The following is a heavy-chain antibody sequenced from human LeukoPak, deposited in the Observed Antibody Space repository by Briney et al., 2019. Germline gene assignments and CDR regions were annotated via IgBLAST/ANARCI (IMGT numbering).Heavy chain of an antibody. J-gene: IGHJ4*02. CDR1: GYTFTGYY. D-gene: IGHD1-20*01. V-gene: IGHV1-2*02. Sequence: ASVKVSCKASGYTFTGYYMHWVRQAPGQGLEWMGWINPKSGGTNYAQKFQGRVTMTRDTSISTAYMEVSRLRSDDTAVYYCARAGITGLDYWGQGTLVTVSS. CDR2: INPKSGGT. CDR3: ARAGITGLDY.